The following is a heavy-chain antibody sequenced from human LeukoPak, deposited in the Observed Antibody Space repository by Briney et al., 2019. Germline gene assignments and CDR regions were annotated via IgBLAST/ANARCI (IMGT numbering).Heavy chain of an antibody. D-gene: IGHD1-26*01. CDR1: GFTFSSYA. J-gene: IGHJ4*02. CDR2: ISGRGGST. CDR3: AKAVVGTTVADY. V-gene: IGHV3-23*01. Sequence: GGSLRLSCAASGFTFSSYAMNWVRQAPGKGLEWVSAISGRGGSTYYADSVQGRFTISRDNPKNTLYMQMNSLRAEDTAVYYCAKAVVGTTVADYWGQGTLVTVSS.